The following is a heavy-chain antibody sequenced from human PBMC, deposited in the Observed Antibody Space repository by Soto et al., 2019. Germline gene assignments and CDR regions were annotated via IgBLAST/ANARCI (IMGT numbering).Heavy chain of an antibody. J-gene: IGHJ4*02. Sequence: SVTMRLRYTVSCGTIVDGGGYWIWKRQHPGKGLEWIGYIYYSGTTYYNPSLKSRVTISVDTSKNQFSLKLSSVTAADTAMYYCARLTYDFWSGYYGPGVSGYFDYWGQGTLVTVSS. CDR3: ARLTYDFWSGYYGPGVSGYFDY. D-gene: IGHD3-3*01. V-gene: IGHV4-31*03. CDR1: CGTIVDGGGY. CDR2: IYYSGTT.